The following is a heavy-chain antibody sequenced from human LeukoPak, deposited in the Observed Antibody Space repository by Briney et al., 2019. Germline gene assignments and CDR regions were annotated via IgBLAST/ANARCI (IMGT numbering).Heavy chain of an antibody. V-gene: IGHV1-18*01. D-gene: IGHD2-15*01. J-gene: IGHJ6*02. CDR3: ARVVRVVVASRGLDI. CDR2: ISAYNGNT. Sequence: RASVKVSCKASGGTFSSYGISWVRQAPEQGLEWMGWISAYNGNTNYAQKLQGRVTMTTDTSTSTAYMELRSLRSDDTAVYYCARVVRVVVASRGLDIWGQGTTVTVSS. CDR1: GGTFSSYG.